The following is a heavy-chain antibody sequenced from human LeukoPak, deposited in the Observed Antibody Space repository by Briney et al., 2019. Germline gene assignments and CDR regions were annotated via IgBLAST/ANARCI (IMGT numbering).Heavy chain of an antibody. Sequence: GGSLRLSCAASGFTFRTYSMKWVRQAPGKGLEWVSYISSSSGTIYYADSVKGRFTISRDNAKNSLYLQMNGLRDEDTAVYYCARDQSEYYGSGSYSEGSYWGQGTLVTVSS. D-gene: IGHD3-10*01. CDR1: GFTFRTYS. CDR2: ISSSSGTI. CDR3: ARDQSEYYGSGSYSEGSY. V-gene: IGHV3-48*02. J-gene: IGHJ4*02.